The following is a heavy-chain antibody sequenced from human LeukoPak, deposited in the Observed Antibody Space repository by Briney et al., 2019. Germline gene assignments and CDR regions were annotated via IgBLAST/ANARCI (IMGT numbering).Heavy chain of an antibody. D-gene: IGHD2-2*02. CDR3: ARDIVVVPAAIPA. V-gene: IGHV1-2*02. Sequence: ASVKVSCKASGYTFTGYYMHLVRQAPGQGLEWMGWINPNSGGTNYAQKFQGRVTMTRDTSISTAYMELSRLRSDDTAVYYCARDIVVVPAAIPAWGQGTLVTVSS. J-gene: IGHJ5*02. CDR2: INPNSGGT. CDR1: GYTFTGYY.